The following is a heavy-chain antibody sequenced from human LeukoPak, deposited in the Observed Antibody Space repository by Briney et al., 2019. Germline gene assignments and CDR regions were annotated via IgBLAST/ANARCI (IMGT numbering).Heavy chain of an antibody. V-gene: IGHV3-66*01. CDR2: ISSGGGT. J-gene: IGHJ6*02. Sequence: GGSLRLSCVASGFTVSSNYMSWVRQAPGKGLEWVSTISSGGGTYHVDSVKGRFTVSRDNSKNTLYIEMNSLRAEDTAVYYCARVARWRDSSGYYLGVYYYYGMDVWGQGTTVTVSS. CDR3: ARVARWRDSSGYYLGVYYYYGMDV. D-gene: IGHD3-22*01. CDR1: GFTVSSNY.